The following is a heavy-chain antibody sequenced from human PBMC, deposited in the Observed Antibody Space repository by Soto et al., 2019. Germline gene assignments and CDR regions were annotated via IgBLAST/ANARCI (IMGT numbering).Heavy chain of an antibody. CDR1: GFTFSDYY. J-gene: IGHJ6*02. V-gene: IGHV3-11*01. CDR2: ISSSGSTI. CDR3: ARAGYCSGGSCSTGRYYYYYGMDV. Sequence: GGSLRLSCAASGFTFSDYYMSWIRQAPGKGLEWVSYISSSGSTIYYADSVKGRFTISRDNAKNSLYLQMNSLRAEDTAVYYCARAGYCSGGSCSTGRYYYYYGMDVWGQGTTATVSS. D-gene: IGHD2-15*01.